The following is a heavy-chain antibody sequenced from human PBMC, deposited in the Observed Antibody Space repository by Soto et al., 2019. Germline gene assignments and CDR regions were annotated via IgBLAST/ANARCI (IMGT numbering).Heavy chain of an antibody. CDR3: VRGMQWSPLDT. CDR2: INTDGSVA. Sequence: EVQLVESGGGLVQPGESLRLSCAASGLTFRSYWMHWVRQAPGKGLVWVSRINTDGSVAMYVDSVKGRCTISRDNAKNTRYLHKNTLRAQNTAVYYCVRGMQWSPLDTWGQGTLVTVSS. D-gene: IGHD6-19*01. J-gene: IGHJ5*02. CDR1: GLTFRSYW. V-gene: IGHV3-74*02.